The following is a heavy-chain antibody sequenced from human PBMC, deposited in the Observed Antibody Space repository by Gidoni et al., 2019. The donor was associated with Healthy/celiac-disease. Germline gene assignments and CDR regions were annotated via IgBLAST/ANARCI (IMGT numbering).Heavy chain of an antibody. CDR2: ISGSGGST. CDR1: GFTFSSYA. V-gene: IGHV3-23*01. D-gene: IGHD3-3*01. CDR3: ARSTYYDSWGQMDV. Sequence: EVQLLESGGGLVQPGGSLRLYCAASGFTFSSYAMSWVRQAPGKGLEWVSAISGSGGSTYYADSVKGRFTISRDNSKNTLYLQMNSLRAEDTAVYYCARSTYYDSWGQMDVWGQGTTVTVSS. J-gene: IGHJ6*02.